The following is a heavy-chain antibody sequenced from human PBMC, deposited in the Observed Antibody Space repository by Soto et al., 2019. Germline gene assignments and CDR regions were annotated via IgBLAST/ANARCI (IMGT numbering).Heavy chain of an antibody. D-gene: IGHD2-15*01. Sequence: QVQLQESGPGLVTPSQTLSLTCTVSGGSISSGDYYWSWIRQPPGKGLEGIGYIYYSGSTYYNPSLKSRVTLAVDTSKNEVSLKLSSATAADTAVYYCASCSAGSCYFGLVYWGEGTLVTFAS. CDR1: GGSISSGDYY. CDR2: IYYSGST. CDR3: ASCSAGSCYFGLVY. J-gene: IGHJ4*02. V-gene: IGHV4-30-4*01.